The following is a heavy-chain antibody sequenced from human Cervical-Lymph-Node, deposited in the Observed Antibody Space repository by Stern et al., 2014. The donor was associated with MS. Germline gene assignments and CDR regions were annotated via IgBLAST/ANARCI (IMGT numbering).Heavy chain of an antibody. D-gene: IGHD3-22*01. CDR2: IYYSGST. J-gene: IGHJ5*02. CDR1: GGSISSSSYY. V-gene: IGHV4-39*01. Sequence: QLQLQESGPGLVKPSETLSLTCTVSGGSISSSSYYWGWIRQPPGKGLEWIGSIYYSGSTYYNPSLKSRVTISVDTPKNQFPRKRSSVTAADTAVYYCARQTYYYDSLHFDPWGQGTLVTVSS. CDR3: ARQTYYYDSLHFDP.